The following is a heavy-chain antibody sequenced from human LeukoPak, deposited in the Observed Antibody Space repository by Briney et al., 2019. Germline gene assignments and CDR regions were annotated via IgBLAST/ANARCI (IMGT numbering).Heavy chain of an antibody. V-gene: IGHV3-73*01. J-gene: IGHJ4*02. Sequence: PGGSLRLSCAASGFTFSGSAMHWVRQASGKGLEWVGRIRSKANSYATAYAASVKGRFTISRDDSKNTAYLQMNSLKTEDTAVYYCIRLGYYYGSGSPNQYWGQGTLVTVSS. CDR1: GFTFSGSA. CDR2: IRSKANSYAT. CDR3: IRLGYYYGSGSPNQY. D-gene: IGHD3-10*01.